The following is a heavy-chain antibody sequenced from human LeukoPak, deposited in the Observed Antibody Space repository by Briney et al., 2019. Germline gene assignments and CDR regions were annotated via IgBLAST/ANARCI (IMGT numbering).Heavy chain of an antibody. D-gene: IGHD3-22*01. CDR2: ISYDVGKK. V-gene: IGHV3-30*03. CDR1: GFTFSSYG. J-gene: IGHJ4*02. Sequence: GRSLRLSCAASGFTFSSYGMHWVRQAPGKGLEWVAVISYDVGKKYYADSVKGRFTISRDNSKNTLYLQMNSLRAEDTAVYYCARAGSGYYLTDYWGQGTLVTVSS. CDR3: ARAGSGYYLTDY.